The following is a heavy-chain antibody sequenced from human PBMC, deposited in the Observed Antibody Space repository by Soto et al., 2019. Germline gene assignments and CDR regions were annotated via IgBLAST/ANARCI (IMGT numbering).Heavy chain of an antibody. V-gene: IGHV3-23*01. D-gene: IGHD3-9*01. Sequence: EVQLLESGGGLVQPGGSLRLSCAASGFTFSSYAMSWVRQAPGKGLEWVSAISGSGGSTYYADSVKGRFTISRDNSKNTLYLQTNSLRAEDTAVYYCANLLRYFDWPFDYWGQGTLVTVSS. CDR3: ANLLRYFDWPFDY. CDR2: ISGSGGST. J-gene: IGHJ4*02. CDR1: GFTFSSYA.